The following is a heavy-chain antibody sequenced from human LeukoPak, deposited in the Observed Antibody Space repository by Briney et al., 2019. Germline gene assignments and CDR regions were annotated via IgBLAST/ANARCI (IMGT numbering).Heavy chain of an antibody. V-gene: IGHV3-23*01. CDR1: GITFSSYV. D-gene: IGHD2-15*01. CDR2: ISVSGAGT. J-gene: IGHJ4*02. CDR3: TKGELLLSASDF. Sequence: GGSLRLSCAASGITFSSYVMSWVRQAPMKGLEWVSGISVSGAGTYYVDSVKGRFTISRDNSKNTLYLQMNSLKAEDTAVYYCTKGELLLSASDFWGQGTLVTVSS.